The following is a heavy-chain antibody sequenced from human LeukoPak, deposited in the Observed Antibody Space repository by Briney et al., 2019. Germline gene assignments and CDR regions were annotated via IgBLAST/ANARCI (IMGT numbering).Heavy chain of an antibody. CDR1: GGSFSSYY. CDR2: INHSGST. V-gene: IGHV4-34*01. J-gene: IGHJ4*02. Sequence: PSETLSLTCAVYGGSFSSYYWSWIRQPPGKGLEWIGEINHSGSTNYNPSLKSRVTIPVDTSKNQFSLKLSSVTAADTAVYYCARRKRGPYFDYWGQGTLVTVSS. CDR3: ARRKRGPYFDY.